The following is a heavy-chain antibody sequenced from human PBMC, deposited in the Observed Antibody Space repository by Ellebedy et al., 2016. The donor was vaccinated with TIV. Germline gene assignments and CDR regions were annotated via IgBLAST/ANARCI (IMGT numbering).Heavy chain of an antibody. CDR1: GFTFRASH. J-gene: IGHJ5*01. V-gene: IGHV3-33*01. CDR3: VRDDDGAPDS. Sequence: GESLKISXVASGFTFRASHMHWVRQAPGKGLDWVAIIWYDESEEYYADSVKGRFTVSRDNSRDTLYLQMNNLRAEDTGVYYCVRDDDGAPDSWGQGALVTVSS. CDR2: IWYDESEE. D-gene: IGHD3-16*01.